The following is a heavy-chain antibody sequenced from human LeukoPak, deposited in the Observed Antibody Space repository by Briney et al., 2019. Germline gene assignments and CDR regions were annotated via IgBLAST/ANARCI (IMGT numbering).Heavy chain of an antibody. V-gene: IGHV3-43*02. CDR2: ISGDGGGT. Sequence: GGSVRLSCAASGFTFSSYTMNWVRQGPGKGLEWVSLISGDGGGTYYADSVKGRFTISRDNSKNSLYLQMSSLRTEDTALYYCAKAGMGATLYSVMDVWGQGTTVTVSS. J-gene: IGHJ6*02. D-gene: IGHD1-26*01. CDR3: AKAGMGATLYSVMDV. CDR1: GFTFSSYT.